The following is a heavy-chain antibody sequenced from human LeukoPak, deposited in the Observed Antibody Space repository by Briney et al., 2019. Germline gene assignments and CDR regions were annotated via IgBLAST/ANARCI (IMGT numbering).Heavy chain of an antibody. V-gene: IGHV3-33*01. CDR1: GFTFSSYG. Sequence: GGSLRLSCAASGFTFSSYGMHWVRQAPGKGLEWVAVIWYDGSNKYYADSVKGRFTISRDNSKNTLYLQMNSLRAEDTAVYYCARSGGRRGEGLVVYWGQGTLVTVSS. CDR3: ARSGGRRGEGLVVY. D-gene: IGHD2-15*01. J-gene: IGHJ4*02. CDR2: IWYDGSNK.